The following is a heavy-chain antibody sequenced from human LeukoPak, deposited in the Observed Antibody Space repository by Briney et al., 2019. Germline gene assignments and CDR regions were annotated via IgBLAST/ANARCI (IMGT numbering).Heavy chain of an antibody. Sequence: SQTLSLTCTVSGGSISSGGYYWSWIRQPPGKGLEWIGYIYHSGSTYYNPSLKSRVTISVDRSKNQFSLKLSSVTAADTAVYYCAKDIVLRYFDWLPSFDYWGQGTLVTVSS. V-gene: IGHV4-30-2*01. D-gene: IGHD3-9*01. CDR1: GGSISSGGYY. CDR3: AKDIVLRYFDWLPSFDY. CDR2: IYHSGST. J-gene: IGHJ4*02.